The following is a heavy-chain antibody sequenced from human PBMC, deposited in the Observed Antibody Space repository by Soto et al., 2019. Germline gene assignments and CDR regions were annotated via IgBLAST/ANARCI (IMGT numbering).Heavy chain of an antibody. Sequence: QVQLQESGPGLVKPSETLSLTCTVSGGSVISGSYYWSWIRQPPGKGLEWVGCISDTGSGDYNTSLKSRVTISVQTSTRQFALRLNSVTDADTAVYYCARAHSGYDPLGMDVWGQGTTVTVSS. D-gene: IGHD5-12*01. CDR1: GGSVISGSYY. CDR2: ISDTGSG. CDR3: ARAHSGYDPLGMDV. V-gene: IGHV4-61*01. J-gene: IGHJ6*02.